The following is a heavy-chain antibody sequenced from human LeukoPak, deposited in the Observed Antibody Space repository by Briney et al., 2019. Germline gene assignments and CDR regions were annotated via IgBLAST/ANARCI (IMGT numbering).Heavy chain of an antibody. V-gene: IGHV3-48*03. D-gene: IGHD3/OR15-3a*01. CDR1: GFTFSSFE. CDR3: ARNDFWSDY. Sequence: GGSLRLSCVASGFTFSSFEMNWVRQAPGKGLEWVSYISSSGTTISYADSVKGRFTISRDNAKNSLYLQMNSLRAEDTAVYYCARNDFWSDYWGQGTLVTVSS. J-gene: IGHJ4*02. CDR2: ISSSGTTI.